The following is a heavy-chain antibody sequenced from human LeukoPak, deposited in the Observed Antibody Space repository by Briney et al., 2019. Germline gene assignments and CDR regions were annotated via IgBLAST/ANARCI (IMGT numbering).Heavy chain of an antibody. CDR2: VSGTGLTT. J-gene: IGHJ4*02. CDR1: GFTFSSYS. D-gene: IGHD3-10*01. CDR3: ARDYYYGFYY. Sequence: PGGSLRLSCAASGFTFSSYSMNWVRRAPGKGLEWVSAVSGTGLTTYYADSVKGRFIVSRDNAKNSLYLQMSSLRDEDTAMYYCARDYYYGFYYWGQGTLVTVSS. V-gene: IGHV3-48*02.